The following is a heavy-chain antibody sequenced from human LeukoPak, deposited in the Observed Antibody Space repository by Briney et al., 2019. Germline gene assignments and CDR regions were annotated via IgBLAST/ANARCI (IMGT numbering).Heavy chain of an antibody. D-gene: IGHD5-24*01. Sequence: GGSLRLSCSASGFILRSHAMHWVRQAPGKGLEYVSRISDNGGSTYYADSVKGRFTISRDNSKNTLYLQMSSLRAVDTAVYYCVKDRDWYYFDYWGQGTLVTVSS. CDR2: ISDNGGST. V-gene: IGHV3-64D*06. CDR1: GFILRSHA. CDR3: VKDRDWYYFDY. J-gene: IGHJ4*02.